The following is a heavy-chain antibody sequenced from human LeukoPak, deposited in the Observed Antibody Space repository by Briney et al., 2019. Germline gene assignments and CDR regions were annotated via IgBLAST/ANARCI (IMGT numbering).Heavy chain of an antibody. V-gene: IGHV1-8*01. Sequence: ASVKVSCTASGYTFTSYDINWVRQAPGQGLEWMGWMNPNSGNTGYAQKFQGRVTMTRNTSISTAYMELSSLRSEDTAVYYCARGRGGHYYDSSGYYLSFGIYYYGMDVWGQGTTVTVSS. J-gene: IGHJ6*02. CDR3: ARGRGGHYYDSSGYYLSFGIYYYGMDV. CDR1: GYTFTSYD. D-gene: IGHD3-22*01. CDR2: MNPNSGNT.